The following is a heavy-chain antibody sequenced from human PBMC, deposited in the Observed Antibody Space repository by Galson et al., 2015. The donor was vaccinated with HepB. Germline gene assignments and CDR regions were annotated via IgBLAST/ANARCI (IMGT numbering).Heavy chain of an antibody. V-gene: IGHV1-69*13. J-gene: IGHJ6*02. Sequence: SVKVSCKASGGTFSSYAISWVRQAPGQGLEWMGGIIPIFGTANYAQKFQGRVTITADESTSTACMELSSLRSEDTAVYYCARAQRGGGYSYGRVYYYGMDVWGQGTTVTVSS. CDR3: ARAQRGGGYSYGRVYYYGMDV. CDR1: GGTFSSYA. D-gene: IGHD5-18*01. CDR2: IIPIFGTA.